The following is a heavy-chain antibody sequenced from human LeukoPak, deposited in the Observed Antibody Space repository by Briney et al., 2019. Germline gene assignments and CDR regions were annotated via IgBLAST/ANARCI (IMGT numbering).Heavy chain of an antibody. CDR3: ARGGGDGYNYLDY. Sequence: GGSLRLSCAASGFTFSSYDMHWVRQATGKGLEWVLAIGTAGDTYYPGSVKGRFTISRENAKNSLYLQMNSLRAGDTAVYYCARGGGDGYNYLDYWGQGTLVTVSS. D-gene: IGHD5-24*01. J-gene: IGHJ4*02. CDR2: IGTAGDT. V-gene: IGHV3-13*01. CDR1: GFTFSSYD.